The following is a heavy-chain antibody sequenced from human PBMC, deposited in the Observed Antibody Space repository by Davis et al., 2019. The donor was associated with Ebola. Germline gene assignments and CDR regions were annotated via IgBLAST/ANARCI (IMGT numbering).Heavy chain of an antibody. Sequence: GESLKISCAASGFTFSSYWMSWVRQAPGKGLEWVANIRQDGSEKYYVDSVKGRFTISRDNAKNSLYLQMNSLRVDDTAVYYCARDWVGANVFDYWGQGTLVTVSS. CDR1: GFTFSSYW. CDR2: IRQDGSEK. D-gene: IGHD1-26*01. CDR3: ARDWVGANVFDY. J-gene: IGHJ4*02. V-gene: IGHV3-7*01.